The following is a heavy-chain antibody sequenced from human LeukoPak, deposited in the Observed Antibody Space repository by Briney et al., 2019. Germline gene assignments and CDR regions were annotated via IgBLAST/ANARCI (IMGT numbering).Heavy chain of an antibody. CDR3: ARRQNNRYPGIAVAAHDAFDI. D-gene: IGHD6-19*01. V-gene: IGHV5-51*01. CDR2: IDPGDSDT. J-gene: IGHJ3*02. Sequence: GESLKISCQVSGYSFTNYWIGWVRQMPGKGLEWMGSIDPGDSDTRYSPSFQGQVTISADKSISTAYLQWSSLKASDTAMYYCARRQNNRYPGIAVAAHDAFDIWGQGTMVTVSS. CDR1: GYSFTNYW.